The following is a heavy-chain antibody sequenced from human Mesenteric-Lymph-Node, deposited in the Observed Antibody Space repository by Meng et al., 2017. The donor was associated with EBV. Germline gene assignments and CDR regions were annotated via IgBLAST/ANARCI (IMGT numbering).Heavy chain of an antibody. CDR1: GCSISSGGYY. CDR3: ARGTVLVY. J-gene: IGHJ4*02. D-gene: IGHD3-10*01. V-gene: IGHV4-30-4*01. CDR2: IFYTGST. Sequence: QVQLQESGPGLVKPSVXLSLTCAVSGCSISSGGYYWSWIRQPPGKGLEWIGYIFYTGSTSYNPSLKSRVTMSVDTSKNQFSLKLNSVTAADTAVYYCARGTVLVYWGQGILVNVSS.